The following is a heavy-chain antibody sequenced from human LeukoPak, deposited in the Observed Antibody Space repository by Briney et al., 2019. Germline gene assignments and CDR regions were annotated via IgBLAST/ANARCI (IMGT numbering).Heavy chain of an antibody. J-gene: IGHJ4*02. V-gene: IGHV5-51*01. CDR1: GYSFTDYW. D-gene: IGHD2-2*01. CDR2: IYPGDSNI. CDR3: ARRKGCSSTSCPPDF. Sequence: GESLKISCKGSGYSFTDYWIAWVRQMPGKGLEWMGLIYPGDSNIEYSPTFQGQVTISADKTISTAYLQWGSLEASDTAMYYCARRKGCSSTSCPPDFWGQGTLVTVSS.